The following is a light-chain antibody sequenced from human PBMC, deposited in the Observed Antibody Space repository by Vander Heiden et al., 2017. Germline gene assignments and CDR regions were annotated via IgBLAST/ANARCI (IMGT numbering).Light chain of an antibody. CDR1: SSTTGLSY. V-gene: IGLV1-51*01. J-gene: IGLJ3*02. Sequence: QPVLTQPHSVSTAPGQKVTISCAGSSSTTGLSYVTGNHQLPGTTPKPLINDNNKRPSGIPDRFSGSRPGTSATLGITGLQTGDDADYYCGTWDSSLSAAVFGGGTKLTVL. CDR3: GTWDSSLSAAV. CDR2: DNN.